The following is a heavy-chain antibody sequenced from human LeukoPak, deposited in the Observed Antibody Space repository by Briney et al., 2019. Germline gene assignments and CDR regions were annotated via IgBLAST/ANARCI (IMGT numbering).Heavy chain of an antibody. CDR1: GGTFSSYA. J-gene: IGHJ4*02. Sequence: ASVKVSCKASGGTFSSYAISWVRQAPGQGLEWMGRIIPILGIANYAQKFQGRVTITADKSTSTAYMELSSLRSEDTAVYYCASWGFGELIHGYWGQGTLVTVSS. D-gene: IGHD3-10*01. CDR2: IIPILGIA. V-gene: IGHV1-69*04. CDR3: ASWGFGELIHGY.